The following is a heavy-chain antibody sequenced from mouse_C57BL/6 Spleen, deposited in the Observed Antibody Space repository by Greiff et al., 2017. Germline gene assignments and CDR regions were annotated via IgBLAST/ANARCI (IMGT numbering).Heavy chain of an antibody. J-gene: IGHJ3*01. CDR1: GYAFSSSW. Sequence: VKLQESGPELVKPGASVKISCKASGYAFSSSWMNWVKQRPGKGLEWIGRIYPGDGDTNYNGKFKGKATLTADKSSSTAYMQLSSLTSEDSAVYFCARWGAQATLFAYWGQGTLVTVSA. D-gene: IGHD3-2*02. V-gene: IGHV1-82*01. CDR3: ARWGAQATLFAY. CDR2: IYPGDGDT.